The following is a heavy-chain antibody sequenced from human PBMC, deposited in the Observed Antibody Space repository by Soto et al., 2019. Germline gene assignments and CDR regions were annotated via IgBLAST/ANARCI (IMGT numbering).Heavy chain of an antibody. Sequence: GGSLRLSCAASGFTVSSNYMSWVRQAPGKGLEWVSVIYSGGSTYYADSVKGRFTISRDNSKNTLYLQMNSLRAEDTAVYYCARDGLHLGEAPTNAFDIWGQGTMVTVSS. CDR2: IYSGGST. CDR3: ARDGLHLGEAPTNAFDI. CDR1: GFTVSSNY. D-gene: IGHD3-16*01. V-gene: IGHV3-66*01. J-gene: IGHJ3*02.